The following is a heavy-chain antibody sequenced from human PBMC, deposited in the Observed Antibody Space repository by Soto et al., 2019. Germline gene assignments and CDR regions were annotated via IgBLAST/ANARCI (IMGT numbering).Heavy chain of an antibody. D-gene: IGHD3-10*01. J-gene: IGHJ6*04. CDR3: ARAYEKRAGGMDV. Sequence: EVQLVESGGGLVKPGGSLRLSCAASGFTFSSYSMNWVRQAPGKGLEWVSSISSSSSYIYYADSVKGRFTISRDNARNSMYLQGNSLGAEDTAVYYGARAYEKRAGGMDVWGEGTTVTVSS. V-gene: IGHV3-21*01. CDR2: ISSSSSYI. CDR1: GFTFSSYS.